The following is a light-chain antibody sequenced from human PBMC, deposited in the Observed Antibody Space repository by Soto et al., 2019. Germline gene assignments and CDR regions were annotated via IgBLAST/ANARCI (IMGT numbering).Light chain of an antibody. CDR2: DNK. CDR3: QSYDSRLSGV. CDR1: NSNIGAGYD. Sequence: QLVLTQPPSVSGAPGQSITISCTGSNSNIGAGYDVHWYKQLPGTAPKLLIYDNKKPPSGVPDRFTGSKSGSSASLAITGLQAEDEADYYCQSYDSRLSGVFGGGTKLTVL. J-gene: IGLJ3*02. V-gene: IGLV1-40*01.